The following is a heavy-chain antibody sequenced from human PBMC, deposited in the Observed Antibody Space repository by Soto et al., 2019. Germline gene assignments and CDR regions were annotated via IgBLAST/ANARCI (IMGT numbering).Heavy chain of an antibody. CDR3: AATWSGYYKIDY. CDR1: GFTFSSHD. V-gene: IGHV3-13*01. D-gene: IGHD3-3*01. CDR2: IGTAGDT. Sequence: GGSLRLSCAASGFTFSSHDMHWVRQATGKGLEWVSTIGTAGDTYYPGSAKGRFTISRENAKNSLYLQMNSLRAGDTAVYYCAATWSGYYKIDYWGQGNLVTVSS. J-gene: IGHJ4*02.